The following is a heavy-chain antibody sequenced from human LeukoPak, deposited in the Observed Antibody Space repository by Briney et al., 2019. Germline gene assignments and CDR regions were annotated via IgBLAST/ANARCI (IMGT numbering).Heavy chain of an antibody. V-gene: IGHV3-23*01. CDR3: ARDRFSGSSCR. J-gene: IGHJ4*02. D-gene: IGHD1-26*01. CDR1: GFTFNNYA. Sequence: PGGSLRLARAASGFTFNNYAMSWVCQAPGKGLEWVSAISASGGSTYYADSVRGRFTISRDNSKNTLYLQMNSLRAEDTAVYYCARDRFSGSSCRWGQGALVTVSS. CDR2: ISASGGST.